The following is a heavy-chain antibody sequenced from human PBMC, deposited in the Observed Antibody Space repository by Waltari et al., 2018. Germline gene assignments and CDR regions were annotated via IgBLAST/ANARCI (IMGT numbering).Heavy chain of an antibody. J-gene: IGHJ4*02. Sequence: QVQLVQSGAEVREPGASVKVSCKTSGYTFTSYSISWLRQALRQGLEWMGWIDPNTGGTRYGQKIQGRATMTRDTSTRTAYMELSGLRSDDTAVYYCARDLRDFLLIPPSLPDALYFDYWGQGTLVTVSS. CDR1: GYTFTSYS. CDR3: ARDLRDFLLIPPSLPDALYFDY. CDR2: IDPNTGGT. V-gene: IGHV1-2*02. D-gene: IGHD2-2*01.